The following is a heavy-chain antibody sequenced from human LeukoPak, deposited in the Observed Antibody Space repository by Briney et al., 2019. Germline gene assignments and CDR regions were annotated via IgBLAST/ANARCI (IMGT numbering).Heavy chain of an antibody. CDR1: GYSFTSYW. J-gene: IGHJ4*02. CDR2: IYPGDSDT. CDR3: ARREGYSSSWYSRHYYFDY. V-gene: IGHV5-51*01. D-gene: IGHD6-13*01. Sequence: GESLKISCKGSGYSFTSYWIGWVRQMPGKGLEWMGIIYPGDSDTRYSPSFQGQVTISADKSISTAYLQWSSLKASDTAMYYCARREGYSSSWYSRHYYFDYWGQGTLVTVSS.